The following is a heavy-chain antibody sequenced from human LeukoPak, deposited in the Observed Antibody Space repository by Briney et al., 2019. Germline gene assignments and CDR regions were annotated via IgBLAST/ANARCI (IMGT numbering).Heavy chain of an antibody. V-gene: IGHV3-30*18. D-gene: IGHD6-13*01. CDR3: AKDRSSAKDY. CDR2: ISYDGSNK. CDR1: GFTFSSYG. Sequence: GRSLRLSCAASGFTFSSYGMHWVRQAPGKGLEWVAVISYDGSNKYYADSEKGRFTISRDNSKNTLYLQMNSLRAEDTAVYYCAKDRSSAKDYWGQGTLVTVSS. J-gene: IGHJ4*02.